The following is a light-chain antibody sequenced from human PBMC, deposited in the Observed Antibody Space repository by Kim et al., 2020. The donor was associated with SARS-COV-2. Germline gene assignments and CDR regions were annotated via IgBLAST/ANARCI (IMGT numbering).Light chain of an antibody. CDR3: QQYNNLWT. CDR1: QSIGSW. Sequence: LSSSLGDRVTITCRASQSIGSWLAWYQQKPGKAPNLLIYKASSLESGVPSRFSGSGSGTEFTLTITSLQPDDFATYYCQQYNNLWTFGQGTKLEI. V-gene: IGKV1-5*03. CDR2: KAS. J-gene: IGKJ1*01.